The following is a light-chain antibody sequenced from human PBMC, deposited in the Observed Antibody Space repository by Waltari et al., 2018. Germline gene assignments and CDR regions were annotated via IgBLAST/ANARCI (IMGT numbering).Light chain of an antibody. J-gene: IGKJ2*01. V-gene: IGKV3-20*01. CDR2: DAA. CDR3: QQYGSSPT. CDR1: QTISND. Sequence: ELVLTQSPGTLSLSPGESATLSCRASQTISNDLAWYQQEPGQAPRPLIYDAASRAIGIPDRFSGSGSGTDFTLTISRLEPEDFAMYYCQQYGSSPTFGQGTKLEIK.